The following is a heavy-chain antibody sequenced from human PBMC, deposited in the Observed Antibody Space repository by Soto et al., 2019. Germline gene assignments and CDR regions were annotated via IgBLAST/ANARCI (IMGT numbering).Heavy chain of an antibody. CDR2: IWHSGGA. D-gene: IGHD2-8*02. Sequence: LSLTCAVSNDSISKYFWGWIRQPPGKGLEWIGYIWHSGGATYNPSLRSRVTMSADVSKNQFSLRLTSVTAADTALYYCARGMTPPGAPAWYYFDSWGQGTLVTV. CDR3: ARGMTPPGAPAWYYFDS. J-gene: IGHJ4*02. V-gene: IGHV4-59*12. CDR1: NDSISKYF.